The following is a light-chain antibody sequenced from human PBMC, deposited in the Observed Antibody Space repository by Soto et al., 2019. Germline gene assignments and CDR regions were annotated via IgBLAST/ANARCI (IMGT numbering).Light chain of an antibody. Sequence: DIQMTQSPSTLFASVGDKVTITCRASRSISSWLAWYQQKPGKAPNLLIYKASSLESGVPSRFSGSGSGTEFTLTISSLQPDDFATYYCQQYNSYSPYTFGQGTKLEIK. CDR2: KAS. CDR3: QQYNSYSPYT. V-gene: IGKV1-5*03. J-gene: IGKJ2*01. CDR1: RSISSW.